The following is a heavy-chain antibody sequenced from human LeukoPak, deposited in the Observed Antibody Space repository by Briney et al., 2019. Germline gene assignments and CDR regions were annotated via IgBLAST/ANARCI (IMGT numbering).Heavy chain of an antibody. CDR1: GYSFTDYR. V-gene: IGHV5-51*01. CDR3: ARHRDHYGSGYHFDF. D-gene: IGHD3-10*01. J-gene: IGHJ4*02. CDR2: IYPGDSHT. Sequence: GESLKTSCKGSGYSFTDYRIGWVRRMPGKGLEWMGIIYPGDSHTRYGPSLQGQVTISADKSISTAYLQWRSLKASDTAMYYCARHRDHYGSGYHFDFWGQGTLVTVSS.